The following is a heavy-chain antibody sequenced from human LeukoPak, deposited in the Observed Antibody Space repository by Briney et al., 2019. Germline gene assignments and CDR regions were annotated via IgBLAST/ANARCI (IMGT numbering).Heavy chain of an antibody. V-gene: IGHV4-39*01. Sequence: PSETLSLTCSVSGGSIGRSSYYWGWTRQPPGKGLEWIGSIYYSGGTYYNPPLKSRVTLSVDTSRNQFSLKLGSVTAADTAVYYCARHGSIATGAFTYWGQGTLVTVSS. CDR2: IYYSGGT. J-gene: IGHJ4*02. CDR3: ARHGSIATGAFTY. D-gene: IGHD6-13*01. CDR1: GGSIGRSSYY.